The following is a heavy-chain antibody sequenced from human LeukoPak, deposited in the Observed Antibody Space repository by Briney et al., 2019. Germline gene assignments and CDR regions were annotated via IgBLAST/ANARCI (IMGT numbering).Heavy chain of an antibody. J-gene: IGHJ4*02. V-gene: IGHV3-48*04. Sequence: GGSLRLSCAASKFAFSSYAMSWVRQAPGKGLEWVSYISSSGSTIYYADSVKGRFTISRDNAKNSLYLQMNSLRAEDTAVYYCAGTRDSYGPYYFDYWGQGTLVTVSS. D-gene: IGHD5-18*01. CDR2: ISSSGSTI. CDR3: AGTRDSYGPYYFDY. CDR1: KFAFSSYA.